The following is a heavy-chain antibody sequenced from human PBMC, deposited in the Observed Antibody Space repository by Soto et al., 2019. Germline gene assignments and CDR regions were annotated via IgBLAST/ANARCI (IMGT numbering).Heavy chain of an antibody. CDR3: AKSYIDVGSKVDC. CDR1: GFTFSSYA. J-gene: IGHJ4*02. Sequence: PGGSLRLSCAASGFTFSSYAMTLVRQSPGKGLEWVSVVSGSGASTYYADSVKGRFTISRDNSKNTLYLQMNSLRAEETDVYYCAKSYIDVGSKVDCWGQGNMVTVSS. V-gene: IGHV3-23*01. D-gene: IGHD2-2*02. CDR2: VSGSGAST.